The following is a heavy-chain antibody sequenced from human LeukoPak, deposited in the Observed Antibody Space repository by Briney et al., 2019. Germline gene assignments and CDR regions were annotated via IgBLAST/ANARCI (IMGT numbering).Heavy chain of an antibody. CDR1: EFTFSNYG. CDR3: VRGLRSADF. J-gene: IGHJ4*02. V-gene: IGHV3-30*03. Sequence: GGSLRLSCEASEFTFSNYGMHWVRQAPGKGLEWLAVISNDGSSRQYRDSVKGRFTVSRDNSKNTLYLQMNSLRAEDTAVYYCVRGLRSADFWGQGTLVAVSS. CDR2: ISNDGSSR.